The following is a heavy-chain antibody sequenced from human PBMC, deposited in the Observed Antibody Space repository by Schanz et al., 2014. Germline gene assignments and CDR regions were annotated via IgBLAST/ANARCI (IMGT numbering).Heavy chain of an antibody. CDR3: ARDAADFDDIVDEEDY. D-gene: IGHD2-21*01. CDR1: GYTFTTYA. CDR2: ISAYNGNT. J-gene: IGHJ4*02. Sequence: QVQLVQSGAEAKKPGASVRVSCKASGYTFTTYAMSWVRQAPGQGHEWMGWISAYNGNTKYPQKLQGRVTMTTDTSTTAAYMELRSMRSDDTAVYYCARDAADFDDIVDEEDYWGQGTLVTVSS. V-gene: IGHV1-18*01.